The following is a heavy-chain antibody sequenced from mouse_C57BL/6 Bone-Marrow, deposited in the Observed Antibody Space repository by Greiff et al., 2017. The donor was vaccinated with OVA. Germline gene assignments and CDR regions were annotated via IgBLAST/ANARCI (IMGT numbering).Heavy chain of an antibody. CDR2: ISPGSGST. CDR3: ARVYYGSSYWYVEV. J-gene: IGHJ1*03. D-gene: IGHD1-1*01. Sequence: VKLQQPGAELVKPGASVKMSCKASGYTFPSYWITWVQQRPGQGLEWIGDISPGSGSTNYNEKFKSKATLTVDTSSSTAYMQLSSLTSEDSAVYYCARVYYGSSYWYVEVWGTGTTVTVSS. V-gene: IGHV1-55*01. CDR1: GYTFPSYW.